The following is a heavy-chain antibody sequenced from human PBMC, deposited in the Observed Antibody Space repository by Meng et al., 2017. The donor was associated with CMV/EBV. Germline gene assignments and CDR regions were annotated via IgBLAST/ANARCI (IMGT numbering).Heavy chain of an antibody. V-gene: IGHV3-30*02. Sequence: VLLGESGGGVVQPGGSLRLSCAAPRFTFSSSAMHWVRQPPGKGLEWVSFIAHDGSAKTYTDSVKGRFTISRDDSENTVYLEMNSLRVEDTAVYYCAKDLYYSLDYWGQGTLVTVSS. CDR3: AKDLYYSLDY. CDR2: IAHDGSAK. CDR1: RFTFSSSA. D-gene: IGHD2-8*01. J-gene: IGHJ4*02.